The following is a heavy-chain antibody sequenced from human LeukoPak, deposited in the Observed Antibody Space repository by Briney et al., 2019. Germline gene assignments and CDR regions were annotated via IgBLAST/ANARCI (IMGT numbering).Heavy chain of an antibody. CDR3: ARDGGYSSGWYPHDAFDI. D-gene: IGHD6-19*01. CDR1: GYTFTGYY. V-gene: IGHV1-2*02. CDR2: INPNSGGT. Sequence: ASVKVSCKASGYTFTGYYMHWVRQAPGQGLEWMGWINPNSGGTNYAQKFQGRVTMTRDTSISTAYMELSRLRSDDTAVYYCARDGGYSSGWYPHDAFDIWGQGTMVTVSS. J-gene: IGHJ3*02.